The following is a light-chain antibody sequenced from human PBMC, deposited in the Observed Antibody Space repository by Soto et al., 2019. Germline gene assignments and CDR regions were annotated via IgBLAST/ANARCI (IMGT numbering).Light chain of an antibody. V-gene: IGLV2-8*01. CDR2: EVT. Sequence: QSALTQPPSASGSPGQSVTISCTGSSSDIGGYDFVSWYQQHPGKVPKLLIYEVTKRPSGVPDRFSGSKSGNTASLTVSGLQADDEADYYCCSHAGSRVLVLGGGTKLTVL. J-gene: IGLJ2*01. CDR3: CSHAGSRVLV. CDR1: SSDIGGYDF.